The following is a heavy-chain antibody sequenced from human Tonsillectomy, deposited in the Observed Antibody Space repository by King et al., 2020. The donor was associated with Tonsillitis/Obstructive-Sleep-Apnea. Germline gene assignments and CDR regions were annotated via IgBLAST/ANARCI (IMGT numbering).Heavy chain of an antibody. J-gene: IGHJ4*02. V-gene: IGHV4-34*01. CDR3: ARGRSNRVVIWRYYFDY. CDR1: GVSFSGYY. Sequence: VQLQQWGAGLLKPSETLSLPCAVYGVSFSGYYWSWLRQPPGKGLEWIGEINHSGSTNYNPSLKSRVTISVDTSKNQFSLKLSSVTAADTAVYYCARGRSNRVVIWRYYFDYWGQGTLVTVSS. CDR2: INHSGST. D-gene: IGHD3-3*01.